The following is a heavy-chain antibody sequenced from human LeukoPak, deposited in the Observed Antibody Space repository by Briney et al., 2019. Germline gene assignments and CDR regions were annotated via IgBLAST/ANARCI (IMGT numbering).Heavy chain of an antibody. J-gene: IGHJ4*02. D-gene: IGHD1-7*01. CDR1: GFTVSSNY. CDR3: ARELELRGRGLDF. Sequence: GGSLRLSCAASGFTVSSNYMSWVRQAPGKGLEWVSVIYSGGSTYYADSVKGRFTISRDNSKNTLYLQMNSLRAEDTAVYYCARELELRGRGLDFWGQGTLVTVSS. CDR2: IYSGGST. V-gene: IGHV3-53*01.